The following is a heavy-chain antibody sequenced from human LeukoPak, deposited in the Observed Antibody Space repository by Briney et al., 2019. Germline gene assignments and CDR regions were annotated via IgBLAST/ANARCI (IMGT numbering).Heavy chain of an antibody. V-gene: IGHV3-23*01. CDR2: ISGSGGST. J-gene: IGHJ4*02. D-gene: IGHD5-18*01. CDR1: GFTFSSYA. CDR3: AGGGYTYGLY. Sequence: QSGGSLRLSCAASGFTFSSYAMSWVRQAPGKGLEWVSSISGSGGSTYYADSVKRRFTISRDNTKNTLHLQMNSLRAEDTAVYYCAGGGYTYGLYWGQGDLVTVSS.